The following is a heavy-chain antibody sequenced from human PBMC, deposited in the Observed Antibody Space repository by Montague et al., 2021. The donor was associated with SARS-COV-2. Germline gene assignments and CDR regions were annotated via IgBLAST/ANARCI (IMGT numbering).Heavy chain of an antibody. V-gene: IGHV6-1*01. CDR2: TYYRSKWYN. CDR3: ARAYCGGDCYFYWYFDL. CDR1: GDSVSSHIAT. J-gene: IGHJ2*01. D-gene: IGHD2-21*02. Sequence: CAISGDSVSSHIATWSWIRQSPSRVLEWLGRTYYRSKWYNDYAVSVKSRVIINPDTSNNRTSLQLNSVTPEDTAVYYCARAYCGGDCYFYWYFDLWGRGTLVTVSS.